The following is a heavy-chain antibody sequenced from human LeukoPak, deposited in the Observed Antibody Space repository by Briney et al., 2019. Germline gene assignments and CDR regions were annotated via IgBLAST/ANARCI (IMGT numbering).Heavy chain of an antibody. CDR3: ARGQRIAVAGTGRYYYYMDV. Sequence: ASVKVSCKASGYTLNSYGISWVRQAPGQGLELMGWITAYKGNTNYAQKFQGRVTMTRNTSISTAYMELSSLRSEDTAEYYCARGQRIAVAGTGRYYYYMDVWGKGTTVTVSS. J-gene: IGHJ6*03. V-gene: IGHV1-8*01. D-gene: IGHD6-19*01. CDR1: GYTLNSYG. CDR2: ITAYKGNT.